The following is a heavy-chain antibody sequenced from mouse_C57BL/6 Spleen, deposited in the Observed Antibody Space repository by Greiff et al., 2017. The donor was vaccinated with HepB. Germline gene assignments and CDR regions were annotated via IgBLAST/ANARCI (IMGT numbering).Heavy chain of an antibody. D-gene: IGHD1-1*01. CDR2: IYPGDGDT. V-gene: IGHV1-82*01. CDR1: GYAFSSSW. J-gene: IGHJ2*01. Sequence: QVQLQQSGPELVKPGASVKISCKASGYAFSSSWMNWVKQRPGKGLEWIGRIYPGDGDTNYNGKFKGKATLTADKSSSTAYMELSSLTSEDSAVYFCARSITTVVATRYYFDCGDQGTTLTVSS. CDR3: ARSITTVVATRYYFDC.